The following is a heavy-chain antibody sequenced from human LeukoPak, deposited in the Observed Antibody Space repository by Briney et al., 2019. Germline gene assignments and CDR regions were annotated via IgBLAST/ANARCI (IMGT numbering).Heavy chain of an antibody. CDR3: ARGVNYYGSGSYYKYYYYYGMDV. CDR2: INPNSGGT. V-gene: IGHV1-2*02. D-gene: IGHD3-10*01. J-gene: IGHJ6*02. CDR1: GYTFTGYY. Sequence: ASVNVSCKASGYTFTGYYMHWVRQAPGQGLEWMGWINPNSGGTNYAQKFQGRVTMTRDTSISTAYMELSRLRSDDTAVYYCARGVNYYGSGSYYKYYYYYGMDVWGQGTTVTVSS.